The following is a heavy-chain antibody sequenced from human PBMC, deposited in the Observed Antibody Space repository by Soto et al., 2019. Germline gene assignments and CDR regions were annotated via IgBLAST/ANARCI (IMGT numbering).Heavy chain of an antibody. CDR1: GFTFSSYG. CDR3: AKETITTYYYDGSGYYEGYGMDV. CDR2: ISYDGSNK. V-gene: IGHV3-30*18. J-gene: IGHJ6*02. Sequence: GGSLRLSCAASGFTFSSYGMHWVRQAPGKGLEWVAVISYDGSNKYYADSVKGRFTISRDNSKNTLYLQMNSLRAEDTAVYYCAKETITTYYYDGSGYYEGYGMDVWGQGTMVTVSS. D-gene: IGHD3-22*01.